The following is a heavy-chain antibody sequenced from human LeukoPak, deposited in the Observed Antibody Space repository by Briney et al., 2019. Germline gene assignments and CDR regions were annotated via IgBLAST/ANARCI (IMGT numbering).Heavy chain of an antibody. CDR1: GYSTSSGYY. V-gene: IGHV4-38-2*01. J-gene: IGHJ4*02. Sequence: SETLSLTCAVSGYSTSSGYYWGWIRQPPGKGLEWIASIYNSGSTYYNPSLKSRVTISVGTSKNQFSLNLSSVTAADTAVYYCTRGYSYAYYFDYWGQGTLVTVSS. CDR3: TRGYSYAYYFDY. CDR2: IYNSGST. D-gene: IGHD5-18*01.